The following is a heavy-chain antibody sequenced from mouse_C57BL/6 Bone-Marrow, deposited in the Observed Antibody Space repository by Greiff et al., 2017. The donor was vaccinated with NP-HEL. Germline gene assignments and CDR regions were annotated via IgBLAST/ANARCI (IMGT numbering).Heavy chain of an antibody. V-gene: IGHV3-6*01. CDR1: GYSIASGYY. J-gene: IGHJ2*01. CDR3: ARDLDY. Sequence: EVQLQQSGPGLVKPSQSLSLTCSVTGYSIASGYYWNWIRQFPGNKLEWMGYISYDGSNNYNPSLKNRISITRDTSKNQFFLKLNSVTTEDTATYYCARDLDYWGQGTTLTVSS. CDR2: ISYDGSN.